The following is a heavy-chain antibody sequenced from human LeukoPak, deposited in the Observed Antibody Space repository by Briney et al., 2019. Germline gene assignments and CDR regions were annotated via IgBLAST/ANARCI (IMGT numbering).Heavy chain of an antibody. V-gene: IGHV3-48*01. CDR3: AREGGGYCSSTSCYGWY. J-gene: IGHJ4*02. CDR2: ISSSSSTI. Sequence: SGGSLRLSCAASGFTFSSYSMNWVRQAPGKGLEWVSYISSSSSTIYYADSVKGRFTISRDNAKNSLYLQMNSLRAEDTAVYYCAREGGGYCSSTSCYGWYWGQGTLVTVSS. D-gene: IGHD2-2*01. CDR1: GFTFSSYS.